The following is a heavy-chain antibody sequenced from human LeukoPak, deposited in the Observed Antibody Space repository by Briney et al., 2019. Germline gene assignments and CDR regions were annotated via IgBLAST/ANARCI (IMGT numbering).Heavy chain of an antibody. Sequence: ASVKVSCKASGYTFTSYGISWVRQAPGQGLEWMGWISVYNGNTNYAQKLQGRVTMTTDTSTSTAYMELRSLRSDDTAVCYCARSIAAAGKAGYWGQGTLVTVSS. V-gene: IGHV1-18*01. D-gene: IGHD6-13*01. CDR1: GYTFTSYG. CDR3: ARSIAAAGKAGY. J-gene: IGHJ4*02. CDR2: ISVYNGNT.